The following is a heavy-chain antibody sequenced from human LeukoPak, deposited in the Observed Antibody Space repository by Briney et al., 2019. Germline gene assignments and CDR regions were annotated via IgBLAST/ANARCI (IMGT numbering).Heavy chain of an antibody. Sequence: GGSLRLSCAASGFSLSDYYMSWIRQAQGKGLEWIANFTGSGRGTIKKYADSVKGRFTISRDDAKNSLFLQMNSLRADETAIYYCARDRYYDFWSGQGLFDIWGQGTMVTVSS. D-gene: IGHD3-3*01. V-gene: IGHV3-11*01. CDR2: FTGSGRGTIK. CDR1: GFSLSDYY. J-gene: IGHJ3*02. CDR3: ARDRYYDFWSGQGLFDI.